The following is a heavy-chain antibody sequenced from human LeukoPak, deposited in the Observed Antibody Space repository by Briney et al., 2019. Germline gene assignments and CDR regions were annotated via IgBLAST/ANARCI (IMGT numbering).Heavy chain of an antibody. Sequence: PGGSLRLSCTASGFTFGDYAMSWFRQAPGKGLEWLSGISPRGGGTYYADSVKGRFTISRDDSKNTLSLQMNSLTVEDTAVYYCARDLAWGAFDYWGQGTLVTVSS. D-gene: IGHD7-27*01. CDR2: ISPRGGGT. V-gene: IGHV3-23*01. CDR3: ARDLAWGAFDY. J-gene: IGHJ4*02. CDR1: GFTFGDYA.